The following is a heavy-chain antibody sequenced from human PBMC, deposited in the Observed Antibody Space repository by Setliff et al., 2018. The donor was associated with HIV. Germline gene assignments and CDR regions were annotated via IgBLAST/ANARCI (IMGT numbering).Heavy chain of an antibody. CDR2: IDWDDDK. J-gene: IGHJ3*02. CDR1: GSSLSTSGMR. CDR3: AHKFALGVGAFDI. D-gene: IGHD2-15*01. V-gene: IGHV2-70*04. Sequence: SGPTLVNPTQTLTLTCTFSGSSLSTSGMRVTWIRQPPGKALEWLARIDWDDDKFYSTSLKTRLTISKDTSKNQVVLTMTNMDPVDTATYYCAHKFALGVGAFDIWGQGTVVTVSS.